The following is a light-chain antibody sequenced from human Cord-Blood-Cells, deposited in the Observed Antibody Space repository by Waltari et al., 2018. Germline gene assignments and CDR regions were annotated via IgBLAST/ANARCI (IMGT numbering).Light chain of an antibody. CDR1: QSVSSSY. J-gene: IGKJ2*03. CDR3: QQYGSSLYS. Sequence: EIVFTQSPGTLSLSPRESATLSCRASQSVSSSYLAWYQQKPGQAPRLLIYGASSRATGIPDRFSGSGSGTDFTLTISRLEPEDFAVYYCQQYGSSLYSFGQGTKLEIK. V-gene: IGKV3-20*01. CDR2: GAS.